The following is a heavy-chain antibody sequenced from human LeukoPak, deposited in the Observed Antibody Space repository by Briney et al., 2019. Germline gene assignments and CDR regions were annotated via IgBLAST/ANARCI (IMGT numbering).Heavy chain of an antibody. CDR2: IYYSGST. CDR3: ASLCTADAFDI. CDR1: GGSISSGGYY. V-gene: IGHV4-31*03. J-gene: IGHJ3*02. D-gene: IGHD3-10*02. Sequence: PSETLCLTCTVSGGSISSGGYYWSWIRQHPGKGLEWIGYIYYSGSTYYNPSLKSRVTISVDTSKNQFSLKLSSVTAADTAVYYCASLCTADAFDIWGQGTMVTVSS.